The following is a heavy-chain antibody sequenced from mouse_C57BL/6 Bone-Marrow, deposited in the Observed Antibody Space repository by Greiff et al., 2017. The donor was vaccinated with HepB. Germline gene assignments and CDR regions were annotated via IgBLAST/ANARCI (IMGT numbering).Heavy chain of an antibody. CDR2: IHPNSGST. Sequence: QVQLQQSGAELVKPGASVKLSCKASGYTFTSYWMHWVKQRPGQGLEWIGMIHPNSGSTNYNEKFKSKATLTVDKSSSTAYMQLSSLTSEDSAVYYCARSSITTVVATNWYFDVWGTGTTVTVSS. J-gene: IGHJ1*03. V-gene: IGHV1-64*01. CDR3: ARSSITTVVATNWYFDV. CDR1: GYTFTSYW. D-gene: IGHD1-1*01.